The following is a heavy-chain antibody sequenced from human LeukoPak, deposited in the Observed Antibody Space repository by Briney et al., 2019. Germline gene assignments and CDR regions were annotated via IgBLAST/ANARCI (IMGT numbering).Heavy chain of an antibody. D-gene: IGHD3-22*01. CDR2: IYTSGST. CDR1: GGSLSNYY. Sequence: SETLSLTCSVSGGSLSNYYWSWIRQPAGKGLEWVGRIYTSGSTNYYPSLTSRVTMSVDTSKNQFSLKLSSVTAADTAVYYCARMKGGYYDIGYYGGHYFDYWGQGTLVTVSS. J-gene: IGHJ4*02. V-gene: IGHV4-4*07. CDR3: ARMKGGYYDIGYYGGHYFDY.